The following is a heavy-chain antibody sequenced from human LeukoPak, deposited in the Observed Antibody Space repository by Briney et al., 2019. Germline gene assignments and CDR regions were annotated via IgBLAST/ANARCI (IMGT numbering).Heavy chain of an antibody. V-gene: IGHV3-23*01. CDR1: GFTFSSYA. Sequence: PGGSLRLSCAASGFTFSSYAMSRVRQAPGKGLEWVSAISGSGGSTYYADSVKGRFTISRDNSKNTLYLQMNSLRAEDTAVYYCASLLRYFDRSNWFDPWGQGTLVTVSS. J-gene: IGHJ5*02. CDR3: ASLLRYFDRSNWFDP. D-gene: IGHD3-9*01. CDR2: ISGSGGST.